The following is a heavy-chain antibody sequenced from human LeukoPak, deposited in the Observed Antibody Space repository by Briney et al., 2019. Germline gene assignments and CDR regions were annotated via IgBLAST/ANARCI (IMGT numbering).Heavy chain of an antibody. CDR1: GYTFTGYY. Sequence: ASVKVSCKASGYTFTGYYIHWVRQAPGQGLEYMGWINPNSGGTNYAQKFQGRVTMTRDTSISTAYMELSRLRFDDTAVYYCARNSRPYYYYYMDVWGKGTTVTVSS. J-gene: IGHJ6*03. V-gene: IGHV1-2*02. D-gene: IGHD6-6*01. CDR2: INPNSGGT. CDR3: ARNSRPYYYYYMDV.